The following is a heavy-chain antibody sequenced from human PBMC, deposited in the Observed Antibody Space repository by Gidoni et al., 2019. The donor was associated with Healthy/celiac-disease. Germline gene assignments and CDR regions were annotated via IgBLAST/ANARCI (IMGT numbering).Heavy chain of an antibody. CDR2: IVVGSGNT. V-gene: IGHV1-58*02. J-gene: IGHJ5*02. Sequence: QMQLVQSGPEVKKPGTSVKVSCKASGFTFTSSAMQWVRQARGQRLEWIGWIVVGSGNTNYAQKFQERVTITRDMSISTAYIGLSSVRSENTAVYYCAATGLPSSWYAWASWFDTWGQGTLVTVSS. D-gene: IGHD6-13*01. CDR3: AATGLPSSWYAWASWFDT. CDR1: GFTFTSSA.